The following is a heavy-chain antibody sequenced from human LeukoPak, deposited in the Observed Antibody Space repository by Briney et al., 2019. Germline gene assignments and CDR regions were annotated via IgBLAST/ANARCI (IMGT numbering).Heavy chain of an antibody. Sequence: PGGSLRLSCAASGFTFSSYWMSWVRQAPGKGLEWVANIKQDESEKCYVDSVKGRFTISRDNAKNSLYLQMNSLRAEDTAVYYCARSSIAAPRHKEYFQHWGQGTLVTVSS. V-gene: IGHV3-7*01. J-gene: IGHJ1*01. CDR1: GFTFSSYW. CDR2: IKQDESEK. CDR3: ARSSIAAPRHKEYFQH. D-gene: IGHD6-6*01.